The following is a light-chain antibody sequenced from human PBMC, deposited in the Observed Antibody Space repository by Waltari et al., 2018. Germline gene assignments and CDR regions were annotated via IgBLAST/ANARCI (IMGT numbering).Light chain of an antibody. CDR1: QSVSNY. V-gene: IGKV3-11*01. CDR2: DES. Sequence: EIVLTQSPATLSLSPGERATLSCRASQSVSNYLAWYQQKPGQAPRLLIYDESTRATGTPARCSGSGSGTDFTLTISSLEPEDFAFYYCQQRGNGLTFGGGTKVEIK. J-gene: IGKJ4*01. CDR3: QQRGNGLT.